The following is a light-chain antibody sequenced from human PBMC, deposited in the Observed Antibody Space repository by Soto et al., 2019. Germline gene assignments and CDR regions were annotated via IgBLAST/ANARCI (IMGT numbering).Light chain of an antibody. CDR3: QQYGSSTGWT. CDR1: QSVSSSY. J-gene: IGKJ1*01. CDR2: GAS. Sequence: EIVLTQSPGTLSLSPGXRATLSCRASQSVSSSYLAWYQQKPGQAPRLLIYGASSRATGIPDRFSGSGSGTDFTLTISRLEPEDFAVYYCQQYGSSTGWTFGQGTKVEIK. V-gene: IGKV3-20*01.